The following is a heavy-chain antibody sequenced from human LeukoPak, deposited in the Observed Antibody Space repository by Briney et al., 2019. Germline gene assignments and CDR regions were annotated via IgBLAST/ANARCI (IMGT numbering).Heavy chain of an antibody. V-gene: IGHV3-30*02. J-gene: IGHJ4*02. CDR1: GFTFSSYG. D-gene: IGHD6-19*01. CDR3: AKDRELYSSGWPELDY. Sequence: PGGSLRLSCVASGFTFSSYGMHWVRQAPGKGLEWVAFIRYDGSNKYYADSVKGRFTISRDNSKNTLYLQMNSLRAEDTAVYYCAKDRELYSSGWPELDYWGQGTLVTVSS. CDR2: IRYDGSNK.